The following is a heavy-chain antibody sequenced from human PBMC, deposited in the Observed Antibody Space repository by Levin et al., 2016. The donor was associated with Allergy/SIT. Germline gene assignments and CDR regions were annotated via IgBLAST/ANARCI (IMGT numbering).Heavy chain of an antibody. CDR2: IYPGDSDT. Sequence: KVSCKGPGYSFITYWITWVRQMPGKSLEWMGIIYPGDSDTRYSPSFQGQVTISADKSISTAYLQWSSLKASDTAMYYCARRGSGYYEDYWGQGTLVTVSS. J-gene: IGHJ4*02. CDR1: GYSFITYW. CDR3: ARRGSGYYEDY. D-gene: IGHD3-22*01. V-gene: IGHV5-51*01.